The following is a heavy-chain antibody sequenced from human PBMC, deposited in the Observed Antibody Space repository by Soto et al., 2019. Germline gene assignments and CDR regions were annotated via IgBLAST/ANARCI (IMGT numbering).Heavy chain of an antibody. CDR1: GYTFTSYG. Sequence: GASVKVSCKASGYTFTSYGISWVRQAPGQGLEWMGWISAYNGNTNYAQKLQGRVTMTTDTSTSTAYMELRSLRSDDTAVYYCARDRYQDGYNQNWFDPWGQGTLVTVSS. CDR3: ARDRYQDGYNQNWFDP. J-gene: IGHJ5*02. D-gene: IGHD5-12*01. CDR2: ISAYNGNT. V-gene: IGHV1-18*01.